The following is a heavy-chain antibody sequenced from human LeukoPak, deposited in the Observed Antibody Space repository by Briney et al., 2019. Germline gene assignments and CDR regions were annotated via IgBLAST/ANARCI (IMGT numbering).Heavy chain of an antibody. D-gene: IGHD3-3*01. CDR2: ISAYNGNT. CDR1: GYIFTSYG. V-gene: IGHV1-18*01. Sequence: ASVKVSCKASGYIFTSYGISWVRQAPGQGLEWMGWISAYNGNTNYAQKLQGRVTMTTDTSTSTAYMELRSLRSDDTAVYYCARGEGQLRFLEWLSTRPDYGMDVWGQGTTVTVSS. CDR3: ARGEGQLRFLEWLSTRPDYGMDV. J-gene: IGHJ6*02.